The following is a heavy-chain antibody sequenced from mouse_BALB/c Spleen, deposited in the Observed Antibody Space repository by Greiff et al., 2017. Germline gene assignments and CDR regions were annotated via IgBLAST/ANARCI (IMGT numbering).Heavy chain of an antibody. CDR2: ISSGGGNT. CDR3: ARLLGWYFDV. V-gene: IGHV5-9*03. D-gene: IGHD1-1*01. CDR1: GFTFSSYT. Sequence: DVHLVESGGGLVKPGGSLKLSCAASGFTFSSYTMSWVRQTPEKRLEWVATISSGGGNTYYPDSVKGRFTISRDNAKNNLYLQMSSLRSEDTALYYCARLLGWYFDVWGAGTTVTVSS. J-gene: IGHJ1*01.